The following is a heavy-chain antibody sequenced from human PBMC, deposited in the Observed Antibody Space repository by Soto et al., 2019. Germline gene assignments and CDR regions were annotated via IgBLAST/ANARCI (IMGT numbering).Heavy chain of an antibody. J-gene: IGHJ4*02. Sequence: GSLRLSCAASGXTFRNYSMTWVRQAPGKGLEWVSSISGTTGKTYYADSVRGRLTISRDNSKNTLYLQLNSLRAEDTDVYYCAKGGPYYDFVLACWGQGTLATVS. V-gene: IGHV3-23*01. CDR2: ISGTTGKT. D-gene: IGHD3-3*01. CDR1: GXTFRNYS. CDR3: AKGGPYYDFVLAC.